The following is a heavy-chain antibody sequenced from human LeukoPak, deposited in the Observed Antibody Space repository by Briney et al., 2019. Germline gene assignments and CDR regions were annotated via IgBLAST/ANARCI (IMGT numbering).Heavy chain of an antibody. D-gene: IGHD2-2*01. Sequence: GGSLRLSCVVSGFIFSDHQMDWVRQAPGKGLEWVGRIRIKSRNYEPEYAASVEGRFTISRDDSKNSVYLQMNSLKTEDTAVYYCASSYSSRRPTDRIFDYWGQGTLVTVSS. J-gene: IGHJ4*02. CDR3: ASSYSSRRPTDRIFDY. V-gene: IGHV3-72*01. CDR2: IRIKSRNYEP. CDR1: GFIFSDHQ.